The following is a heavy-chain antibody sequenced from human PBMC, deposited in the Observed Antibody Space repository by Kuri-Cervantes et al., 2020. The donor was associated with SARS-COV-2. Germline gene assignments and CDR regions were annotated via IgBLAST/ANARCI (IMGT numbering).Heavy chain of an antibody. J-gene: IGHJ4*02. CDR3: ARETRPFTGDKNTPRGGYFDY. Sequence: SVKVSCKASGGTFSSYAISWVRQAPGQGLEWMGGIIPIFGTANYAQKFQGRVTITTDESTSTAYMELSSLRSEDTAVYYCARETRPFTGDKNTPRGGYFDYWGQGNLVTVSS. CDR1: GGTFSSYA. D-gene: IGHD7-27*01. V-gene: IGHV1-69*05. CDR2: IIPIFGTA.